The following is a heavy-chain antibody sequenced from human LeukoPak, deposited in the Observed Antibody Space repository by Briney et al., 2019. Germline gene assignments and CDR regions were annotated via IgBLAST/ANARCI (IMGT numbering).Heavy chain of an antibody. Sequence: PGGSLRLSCAASGFTLSSYVMDWVRQAPGKGLEWVAFIRYDGSNKYYTDSVKGRFTISRDNSKNTMYLQMNGLRVEDTAVYYCAKDLRVADDYWGQGTLVTVSS. V-gene: IGHV3-30*02. CDR3: AKDLRVADDY. J-gene: IGHJ4*02. D-gene: IGHD6-19*01. CDR1: GFTLSSYV. CDR2: IRYDGSNK.